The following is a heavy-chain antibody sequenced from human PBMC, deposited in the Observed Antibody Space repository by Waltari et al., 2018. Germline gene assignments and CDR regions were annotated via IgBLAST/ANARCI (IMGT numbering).Heavy chain of an antibody. CDR2: IYYSGST. Sequence: QLQLQESGPGLVKPSETLSLTCTVSGGSISSSSYYWGWIRQPPGKGLEWIGSIYYSGSTYYNPSLNSRVTISVDTSKNQFSLKLSSVTAADTAVYYCARLIRYSYAMWGQGTLVTVSS. V-gene: IGHV4-39*01. J-gene: IGHJ4*02. CDR1: GGSISSSSYY. CDR3: ARLIRYSYAM. D-gene: IGHD5-18*01.